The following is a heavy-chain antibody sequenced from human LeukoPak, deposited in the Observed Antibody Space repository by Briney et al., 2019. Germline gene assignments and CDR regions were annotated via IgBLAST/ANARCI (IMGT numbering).Heavy chain of an antibody. Sequence: ASVKVSCKASGYTFTGYYMHWVRQAPGQGLEWMGRINPNSGGTNYAQKFQGRVTMTRDTSISTVYMELSRLRSDDTAVYYCARDINSYDSSGYPYWGQGTLVTVSS. J-gene: IGHJ4*02. CDR3: ARDINSYDSSGYPY. CDR1: GYTFTGYY. V-gene: IGHV1-2*06. CDR2: INPNSGGT. D-gene: IGHD3-22*01.